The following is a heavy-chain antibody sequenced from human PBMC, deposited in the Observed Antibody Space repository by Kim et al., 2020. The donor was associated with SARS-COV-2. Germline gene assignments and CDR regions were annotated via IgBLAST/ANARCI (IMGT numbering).Heavy chain of an antibody. CDR2: IYPRDSDT. D-gene: IGHD2-2*01. V-gene: IGHV5-51*01. Sequence: GESLKISCTASGYSFTTFWIGWVRQMPGKRLEWMGTIYPRDSDTRYSPSFQGQVTISADRSINTAYLQWSSLKASDTAIYYCSKNSPVSAAAFWGQGTPV. CDR1: GYSFTTFW. CDR3: SKNSPVSAAAF. J-gene: IGHJ4*02.